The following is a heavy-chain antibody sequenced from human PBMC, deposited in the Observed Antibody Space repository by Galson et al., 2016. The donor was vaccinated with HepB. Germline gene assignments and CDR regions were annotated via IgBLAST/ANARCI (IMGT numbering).Heavy chain of an antibody. D-gene: IGHD6-6*01. V-gene: IGHV1-2*02. CDR2: INPNSGGT. J-gene: IGHJ5*02. Sequence: SVKVSCKASGYTFTGYYIHWVRQAPGQGLEWMGWINPNSGGTNYAQNFQGRVTMTRDTSISTAYMELSRLTSDDTAVYYCAREYSRSSVVDWFDPWGQGTLVTVSS. CDR3: AREYSRSSVVDWFDP. CDR1: GYTFTGYY.